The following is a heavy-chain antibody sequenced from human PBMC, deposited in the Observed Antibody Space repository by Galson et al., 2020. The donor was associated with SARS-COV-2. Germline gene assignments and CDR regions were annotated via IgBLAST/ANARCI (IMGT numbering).Heavy chain of an antibody. J-gene: IGHJ4*02. D-gene: IGHD3-22*01. CDR3: TTVPTYYYDSGGCCRCDY. Sequence: GGSLRLSCAASGFTFSNAWMSWVRQAPGKGLEWVGRIKSKTDGGTTDYAAPVKGRLTISRDDSKNTLHLQMNSLKTEDTAGYYCTTVPTYYYDSGGCCRCDYWGQGSLVTVS. CDR2: IKSKTDGGTT. CDR1: GFTFSNAW. V-gene: IGHV3-15*01.